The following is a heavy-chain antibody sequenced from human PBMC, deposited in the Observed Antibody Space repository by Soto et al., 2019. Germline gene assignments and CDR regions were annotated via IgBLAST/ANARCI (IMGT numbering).Heavy chain of an antibody. Sequence: GXSVKVSCTASGYTFTSYGSSLVRQAPGQGLEWMGWISAYNGNTNYAQKLQGRVTMTTDTSTSTAYMELRSLRSDDTAVYYCARELVGSMDVLYDWGQGTLVTVSS. D-gene: IGHD1-26*01. V-gene: IGHV1-18*01. CDR2: ISAYNGNT. CDR1: GYTFTSYG. CDR3: ARELVGSMDVLYD. J-gene: IGHJ4*02.